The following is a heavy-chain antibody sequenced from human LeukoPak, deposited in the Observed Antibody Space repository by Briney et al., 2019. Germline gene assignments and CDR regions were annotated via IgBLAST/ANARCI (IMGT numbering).Heavy chain of an antibody. CDR1: GGSISSGDYY. CDR3: ARGGGSSWYPSLFDY. CDR2: IYYSGST. J-gene: IGHJ4*02. Sequence: SQTLPLTCTVSGGSISSGDYYWSWIRQPPGKGLEWIGYIYYSGSTYYNPSLKSRVTISVDTSKNQLSLKLSSVTAADTAVYYCARGGGSSWYPSLFDYWGQGTLVTVSS. V-gene: IGHV4-30-4*08. D-gene: IGHD6-13*01.